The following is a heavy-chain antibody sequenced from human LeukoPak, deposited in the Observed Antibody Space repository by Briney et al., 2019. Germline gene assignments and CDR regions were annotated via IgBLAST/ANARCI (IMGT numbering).Heavy chain of an antibody. V-gene: IGHV3-23*01. J-gene: IGHJ4*02. CDR2: ISGSGGSR. CDR3: AKGPRYYYDSSGEGYFDY. Sequence: GGSLRLSCAASGFTFSSYAMSWVRQAPGKGLEWVSAISGSGGSRYYADSVKGRFTISRDNSKNTLFLQMNSLRAEDTAVYYCAKGPRYYYDSSGEGYFDYWGQGILVTVSS. CDR1: GFTFSSYA. D-gene: IGHD3-22*01.